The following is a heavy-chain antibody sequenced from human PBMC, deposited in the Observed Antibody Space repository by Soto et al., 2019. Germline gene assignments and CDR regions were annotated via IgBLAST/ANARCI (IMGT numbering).Heavy chain of an antibody. J-gene: IGHJ4*02. D-gene: IGHD6-19*01. CDR2: IYYSGST. CDR1: GGSISSGGYY. Sequence: SETLSLTCTVSGGSISSGGYYWSWIRQHPGKGLEWIGYIYYSGSTYYNPSLKSRVTISVDTSKNQFSLKLSSVTAADTAVYYCARSIGAVAGPDYWGQGTLVTVSS. CDR3: ARSIGAVAGPDY. V-gene: IGHV4-31*03.